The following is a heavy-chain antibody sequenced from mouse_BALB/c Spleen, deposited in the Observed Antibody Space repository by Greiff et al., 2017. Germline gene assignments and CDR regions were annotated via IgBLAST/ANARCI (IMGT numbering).Heavy chain of an antibody. Sequence: EVKLVESGGGLVQPGGSRKLSCAASGFTFSDYGMAWVRQAPGKGPEWVAFISNLAYSIYYADTVTGRFTISRANAKNTLYLEMSSLRSEDTAMYYCARAPAGYYYAMDYWGQGTSVTVSS. D-gene: IGHD3-1*01. J-gene: IGHJ4*01. V-gene: IGHV5-15*02. CDR2: ISNLAYSI. CDR1: GFTFSDYG. CDR3: ARAPAGYYYAMDY.